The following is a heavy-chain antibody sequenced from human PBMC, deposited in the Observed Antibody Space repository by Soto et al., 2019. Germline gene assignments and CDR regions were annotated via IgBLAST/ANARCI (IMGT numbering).Heavy chain of an antibody. Sequence: QLVESGGGVIQPGRSLRLSCAASGFTFSSYAMHWVRQAPGKGLEWVAVISYDGSNKYYADSVKGRFTISRDNSKNTLYLQMNSLRAEDTAVYYCAREEVGATPHFDYWGQGTLVTVSS. D-gene: IGHD1-26*01. CDR2: ISYDGSNK. CDR3: AREEVGATPHFDY. J-gene: IGHJ4*02. CDR1: GFTFSSYA. V-gene: IGHV3-30-3*01.